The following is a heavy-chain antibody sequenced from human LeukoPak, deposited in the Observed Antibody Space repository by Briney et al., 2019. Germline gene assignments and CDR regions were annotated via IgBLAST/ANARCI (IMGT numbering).Heavy chain of an antibody. Sequence: GGSLRLSRAASGFAFDDYGMSWVRQAPRKGQEWVSGINWNGGSTGYADSVKGRFTISRDNAKNSLYLQTNSLRAEDTALYYCARGSGYSGDAFDIWGQGTMVTVSS. CDR3: ARGSGYSGDAFDI. CDR1: GFAFDDYG. CDR2: INWNGGST. D-gene: IGHD3-22*01. J-gene: IGHJ3*02. V-gene: IGHV3-20*04.